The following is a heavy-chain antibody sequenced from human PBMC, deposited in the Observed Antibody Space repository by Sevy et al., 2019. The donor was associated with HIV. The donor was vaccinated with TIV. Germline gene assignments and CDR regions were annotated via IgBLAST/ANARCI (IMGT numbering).Heavy chain of an antibody. V-gene: IGHV3-7*01. Sequence: GGSLRLSSAASGFTFSNYWMSWVRQAPGKGLEWVANIQEDGSDKYYVDSVKGRFTISRDNAKNSLYLQMNSLRAEDTAVYYCATDPFSVTTSNDYMDVWGKGTTVTVSS. J-gene: IGHJ6*03. CDR2: IQEDGSDK. CDR1: GFTFSNYW. D-gene: IGHD4-17*01. CDR3: ATDPFSVTTSNDYMDV.